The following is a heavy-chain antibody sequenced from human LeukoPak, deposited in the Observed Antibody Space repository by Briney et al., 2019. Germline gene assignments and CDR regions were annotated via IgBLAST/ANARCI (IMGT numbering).Heavy chain of an antibody. CDR3: ARVGCSSTSCYTAAFDI. CDR1: GGTFSSYA. J-gene: IGHJ3*02. CDR2: IIPIFGTA. D-gene: IGHD2-2*02. V-gene: IGHV1-69*13. Sequence: SVKVSCKASGGTFSSYAISWVRQAPGQGLEWMGGIIPIFGTANYAQKFQGRVTITADESTSTAYMEPSSLRSEDTAVYYCARVGCSSTSCYTAAFDIWGQGTMVTVSS.